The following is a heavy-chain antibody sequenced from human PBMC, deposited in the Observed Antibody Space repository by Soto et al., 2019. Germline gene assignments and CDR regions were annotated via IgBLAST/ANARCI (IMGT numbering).Heavy chain of an antibody. D-gene: IGHD4-17*01. Sequence: QMQLVQSGAEVKKTGSSVKVSCKASGYTFTYRYLHWVRQAPGQALEWMGWITPFNGNTNYAQKFQDRGTITRDRSMSTAYMELSSLRSEDTAMYYCATLDYGGNSADAFDIWGQGTMVTVSS. CDR1: GYTFTYRY. V-gene: IGHV1-45*02. CDR3: ATLDYGGNSADAFDI. J-gene: IGHJ3*02. CDR2: ITPFNGNT.